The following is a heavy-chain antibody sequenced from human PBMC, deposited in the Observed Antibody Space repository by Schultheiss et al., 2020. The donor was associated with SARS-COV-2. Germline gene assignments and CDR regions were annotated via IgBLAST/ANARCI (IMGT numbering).Heavy chain of an antibody. CDR3: ARVRSSGWYLSGEDY. D-gene: IGHD6-19*01. Sequence: ASVKVSCKASGYTFTSYGISWVRQAPGQRLEWMGWINAGNGNTNYAQKLQGRVTMTTDTSTSTAYMELRSLRSDDTAVYYCARVRSSGWYLSGEDYWGQGTLVTVSS. J-gene: IGHJ4*02. CDR2: INAGNGNT. V-gene: IGHV1-18*01. CDR1: GYTFTSYG.